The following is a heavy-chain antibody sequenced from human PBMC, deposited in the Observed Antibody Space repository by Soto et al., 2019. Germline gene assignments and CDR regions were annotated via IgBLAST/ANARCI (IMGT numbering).Heavy chain of an antibody. D-gene: IGHD2-2*01. V-gene: IGHV1-69*01. Sequence: QVQLVQSGAEVKKPGSSVKVSCKASGGTFSSYAISWVRQAPGQGLEWMGGLIPISGTANYAQKFQGRVKITADESMTTDYMELSSLRSEDTAVYYCARSQGSSTSLEIYYYYYYGMDVWGQGTTVTVSS. CDR1: GGTFSSYA. J-gene: IGHJ6*02. CDR2: LIPISGTA. CDR3: ARSQGSSTSLEIYYYYYYGMDV.